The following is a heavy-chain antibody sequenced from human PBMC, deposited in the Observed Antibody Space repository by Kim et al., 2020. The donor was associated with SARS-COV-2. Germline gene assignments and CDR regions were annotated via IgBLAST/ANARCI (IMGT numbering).Heavy chain of an antibody. D-gene: IGHD1-1*01. J-gene: IGHJ3*02. CDR1: GFTFSSSA. CDR3: TSVPGTTLAFWDAFD. Sequence: GGSLRLSCAASGFTFSSSAMLWVRQASGQGLEWVGRIRSKANSYATVYAASVKGRFTISRDDSKSTAYLQMNSLKTEDTAVYYCTSVPGTTLAFWDAFD. CDR2: IRSKANSYAT. V-gene: IGHV3-73*01.